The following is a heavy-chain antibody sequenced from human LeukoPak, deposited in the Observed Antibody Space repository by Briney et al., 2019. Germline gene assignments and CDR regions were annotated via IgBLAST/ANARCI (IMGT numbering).Heavy chain of an antibody. V-gene: IGHV4-30-2*02. CDR3: AGLKRGYYYDSSGLDY. J-gene: IGHJ4*02. CDR2: HGGNT. D-gene: IGHD3-22*01. Sequence: HGGNTYYNPSLKSRVTISVDTSKNQFSLKLSSVTAADTAVYYCAGLKRGYYYDSSGLDYWGQGTLVTVSS.